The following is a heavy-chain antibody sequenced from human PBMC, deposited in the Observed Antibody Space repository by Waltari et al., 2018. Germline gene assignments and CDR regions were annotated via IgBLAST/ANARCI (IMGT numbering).Heavy chain of an antibody. Sequence: QLQLQESGPGLVKPSETLSLTCTVSGGSISSSSYYWGWIRQPPGKGLEWIGSFYYSGSTYYNPSLKSRVTISVDTSKNQFSLKLSSVTAADTAVYYCARDWSGLRGSYDYWGQGTLVTVSS. D-gene: IGHD1-26*01. CDR2: FYYSGST. J-gene: IGHJ4*02. V-gene: IGHV4-39*07. CDR1: GGSISSSSYY. CDR3: ARDWSGLRGSYDY.